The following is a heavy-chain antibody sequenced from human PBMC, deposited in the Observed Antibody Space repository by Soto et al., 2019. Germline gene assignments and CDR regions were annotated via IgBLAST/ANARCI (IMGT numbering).Heavy chain of an antibody. CDR3: ASGYYDSSGYSIDH. V-gene: IGHV1-69*01. CDR2: LVIILGTT. Sequence: VQLVQSGAEVRKPGSSVKVSCKASGGTFSSYAFSWVRQAPGQGLEWMGGLVIILGTTNYAQKFQGRVNIDADERTSTAYMEMSSLRSEDTAVYYCASGYYDSSGYSIDHWGQGTQVTVSS. D-gene: IGHD3-22*01. CDR1: GGTFSSYA. J-gene: IGHJ4*02.